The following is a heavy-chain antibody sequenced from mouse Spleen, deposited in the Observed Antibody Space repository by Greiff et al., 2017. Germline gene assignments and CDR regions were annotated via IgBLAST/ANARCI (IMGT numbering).Heavy chain of an antibody. CDR3: AREDYRYDEDFDY. D-gene: IGHD2-14*01. CDR1: GYSITSGYY. J-gene: IGHJ2*01. Sequence: EVQRVESGPGLVKPSQSLSLTCSVTGYSITSGYYWNWIRQCPGNKLEWMGYISYDGSNNYNPSLKNRISITRDTSKNQFFLKLNSVTTEDTATYYCAREDYRYDEDFDYWGQGTTLTVSS. V-gene: IGHV3-6*01. CDR2: ISYDGSN.